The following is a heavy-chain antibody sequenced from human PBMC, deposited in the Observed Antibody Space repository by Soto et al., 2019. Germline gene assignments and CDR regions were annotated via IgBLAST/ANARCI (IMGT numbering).Heavy chain of an antibody. Sequence: GGAPGPPLAAPWFTLKNFALKLVPPAPGEGPEVVSAISGSGGRTYYAGSGKGRFTISRDNSKNTLYLQMNSLRAEDTAVYYCAKGGYGSGKGAYYYYYGMDVWGQGTTVTVSS. D-gene: IGHD3-10*01. V-gene: IGHV3-23*01. J-gene: IGHJ6*02. CDR2: ISGSGGRT. CDR3: AKGGYGSGKGAYYYYYGMDV. CDR1: WFTLKNFA.